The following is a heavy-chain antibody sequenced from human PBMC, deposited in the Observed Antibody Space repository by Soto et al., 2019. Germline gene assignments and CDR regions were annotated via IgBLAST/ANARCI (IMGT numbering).Heavy chain of an antibody. V-gene: IGHV2-70*01. D-gene: IGHD5-12*01. CDR3: ARTRVVAKYFFGMDV. J-gene: IGHJ6*02. CDR1: GFSLSTSGMC. CDR2: IDWDDDK. Sequence: SGPTLVNPTQPLTLTCTFSGFSLSTSGMCVSWIRQPPGKALEWLALIDWDDDKYYSTSLKTRLTISKDTSKNQVVLTMTNMDPVDTATYYCARTRVVAKYFFGMDVWGQGTKVTVSS.